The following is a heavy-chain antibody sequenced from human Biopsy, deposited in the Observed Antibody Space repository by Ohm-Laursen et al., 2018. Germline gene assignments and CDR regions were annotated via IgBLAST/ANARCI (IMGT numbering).Heavy chain of an antibody. J-gene: IGHJ4*02. CDR1: GFTFSSSE. D-gene: IGHD3-3*01. CDR2: INPGGSMM. CDR3: ARFPDFWSGYYVDS. V-gene: IGHV3-48*03. Sequence: SLRLSCAASGFTFSSSEMIWVRQAPGKGPEWISYINPGGSMMYYADSVKGRFIVSRDNANNSLFLQMNSLRAEDTAVYYCARFPDFWSGYYVDSWGQGTLVTVSS.